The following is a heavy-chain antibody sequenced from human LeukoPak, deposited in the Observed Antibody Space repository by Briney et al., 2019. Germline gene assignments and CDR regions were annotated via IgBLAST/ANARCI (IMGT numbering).Heavy chain of an antibody. CDR2: IKTDGSEK. D-gene: IGHD4-17*01. Sequence: GESLRLSCEGSGFTFSNYWMGWVRQAPGKGLQWVANIKTDGSEKYYVDSVKGRFTISRDNSKNTLYLQMNSLRAEDTAVYYCARDPAVTTAGYFDYWGQGTLVTVSS. CDR1: GFTFSNYW. CDR3: ARDPAVTTAGYFDY. J-gene: IGHJ4*02. V-gene: IGHV3-7*01.